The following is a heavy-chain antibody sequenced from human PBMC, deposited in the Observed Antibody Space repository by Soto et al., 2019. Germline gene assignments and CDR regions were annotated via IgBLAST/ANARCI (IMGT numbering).Heavy chain of an antibody. D-gene: IGHD1-7*01. J-gene: IGHJ5*02. CDR3: AKNPYNWNYLNWFDP. CDR1: GFTFTKAW. Sequence: GGSLRLSCSASGFTFTKAWMNWVRQAPGKGLEWVSAISGSGGSTYYADSVKGRFTISRDNSKNTLYLQMNSLRAEDTAVYYCAKNPYNWNYLNWFDPWGQGTLVTVSS. V-gene: IGHV3-23*01. CDR2: ISGSGGST.